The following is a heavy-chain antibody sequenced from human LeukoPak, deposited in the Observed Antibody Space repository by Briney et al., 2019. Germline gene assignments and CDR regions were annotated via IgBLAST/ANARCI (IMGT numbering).Heavy chain of an antibody. J-gene: IGHJ4*02. CDR2: ISGSGDST. CDR3: AKDRDGYNSLEDY. V-gene: IGHV3-23*01. CDR1: GVTFSSYA. Sequence: GGSLRLSCAASGVTFSSYAMNWVRQAPGKGLEWVSTISGSGDSTYYADSVKGRFTISRDNSKNTLSLQMNSLRAEDTAIYYCAKDRDGYNSLEDYWGQGTLVTVSS. D-gene: IGHD5-24*01.